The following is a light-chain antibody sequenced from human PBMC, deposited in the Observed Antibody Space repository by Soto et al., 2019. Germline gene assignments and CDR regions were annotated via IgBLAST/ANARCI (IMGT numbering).Light chain of an antibody. Sequence: QSALTQPPSASGSPGQSVTISCTGTSSDVGGNNYVSWYQQHPGKAPKLMIYEVNKRPSGVPDRFSGSKSGNTASLTVSGLQAADEADYFCKSYAGSNTYVFGSGTKLTVL. V-gene: IGLV2-8*01. CDR1: SSDVGGNNY. J-gene: IGLJ1*01. CDR3: KSYAGSNTYV. CDR2: EVN.